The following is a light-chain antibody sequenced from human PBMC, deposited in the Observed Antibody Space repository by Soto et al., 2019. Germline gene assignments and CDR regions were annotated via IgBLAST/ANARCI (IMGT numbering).Light chain of an antibody. J-gene: IGKJ4*01. CDR2: SAS. CDR1: QSVSSSY. CDR3: QQYSSSPLT. V-gene: IGKV3-20*01. Sequence: EILLTQSPVRLSLSPRERATLSSRACQSVSSSYLAWYQQKPGQAPRLLIHSASSRATGIPDRFSGSGSGTDFTLTISRLEPEDFAVYYCQQYSSSPLTFGGGTKVDI.